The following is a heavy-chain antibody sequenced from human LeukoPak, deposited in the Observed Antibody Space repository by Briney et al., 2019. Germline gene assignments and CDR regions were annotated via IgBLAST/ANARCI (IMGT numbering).Heavy chain of an antibody. CDR1: GHSLTSYS. J-gene: IGHJ5*02. CDR3: ARVPRRGDRFDP. V-gene: IGHV1-46*01. D-gene: IGHD3-10*01. Sequence: ASVKVSCKAFGHSLTSYSMHWVRQAPGQGLEWMGIINPSGGSTSYAQKFQGRVTMTRNTSISTAYMELSSLRTEDTAVYYCARVPRRGDRFDPWGQGTLVTVSS. CDR2: INPSGGST.